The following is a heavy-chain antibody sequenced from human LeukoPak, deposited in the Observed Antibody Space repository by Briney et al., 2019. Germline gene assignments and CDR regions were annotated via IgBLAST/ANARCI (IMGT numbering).Heavy chain of an antibody. D-gene: IGHD1-1*01. V-gene: IGHV3-7*01. CDR1: GFTYSSYW. Sequence: PGGSLRLSCAASGFTYSSYWMSRVRQAPGKGLEWVANIKQDGSEKYYVDFVKGRFTISRDNAQNSLYLQMNSLRAEDTAVYYCAKRYMNSFDYWGQGTLVTVSS. CDR3: AKRYMNSFDY. CDR2: IKQDGSEK. J-gene: IGHJ4*02.